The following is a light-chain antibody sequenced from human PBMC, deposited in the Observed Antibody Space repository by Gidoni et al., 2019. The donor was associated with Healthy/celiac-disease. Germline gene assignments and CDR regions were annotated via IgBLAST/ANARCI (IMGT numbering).Light chain of an antibody. Sequence: YELTQPTSVSVYPGQTASITCSGDKLGEKYACWYQQTPGQSPVLVSYQDSKRPSGIPERFSGSNSGNTATLTICGTQAMDEADYYCQACDSSTDVVFGGGTKLPVL. CDR3: QACDSSTDVV. CDR2: QDS. CDR1: KLGEKY. V-gene: IGLV3-1*01. J-gene: IGLJ2*01.